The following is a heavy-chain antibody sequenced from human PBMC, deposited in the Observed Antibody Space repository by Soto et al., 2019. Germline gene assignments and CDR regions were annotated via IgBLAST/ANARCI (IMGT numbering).Heavy chain of an antibody. J-gene: IGHJ6*02. D-gene: IGHD2-2*01. CDR3: ARVLPSAYGMDV. CDR1: VFTFSSYA. CDR2: ISYDGNNK. Sequence: PGGALRLSCAASVFTFSSYALDWFRQAPGKGLEWVTVISYDGNNKYYADSVKGRTTISRDNSKNTVYVQVNSLRAEDTAVFYCARVLPSAYGMDVWGQGTTVTVSS. V-gene: IGHV3-30-3*01.